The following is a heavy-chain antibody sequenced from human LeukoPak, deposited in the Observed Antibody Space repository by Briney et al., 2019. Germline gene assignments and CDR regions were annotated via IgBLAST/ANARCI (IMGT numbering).Heavy chain of an antibody. CDR3: ARQPPGSGYQYRYYFDY. CDR2: IYFSGST. Sequence: SETLSLTGTVSGGSVNSGGYYWNWIRQNPGRGREWIVYIYFSGSTFYNPSFESRVFISLDTSKNQFSLRLSSVTAADTAIYYCARQPPGSGYQYRYYFDYWGQGTLVTVSS. J-gene: IGHJ4*02. V-gene: IGHV4-31*03. D-gene: IGHD3-22*01. CDR1: GGSVNSGGYY.